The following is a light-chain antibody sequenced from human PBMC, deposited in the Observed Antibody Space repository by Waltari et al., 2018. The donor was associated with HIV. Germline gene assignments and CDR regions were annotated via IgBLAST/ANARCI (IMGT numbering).Light chain of an antibody. CDR1: SSDMSTYNR. V-gene: IGLV2-14*01. CDR2: EVG. J-gene: IGLJ1*01. Sequence: QSALTQPASVSGSPGQSITISCTDSSSDMSTYNRVSWYKQFPGNAPKLIIYEVGTRPSVVSNRFSGSKSGNTASLTISGLQAEDEADYYCISYTTTNYYVFGPGTWVTVL. CDR3: ISYTTTNYYV.